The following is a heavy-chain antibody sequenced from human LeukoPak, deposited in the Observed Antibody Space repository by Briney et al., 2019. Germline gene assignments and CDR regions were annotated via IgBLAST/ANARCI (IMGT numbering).Heavy chain of an antibody. D-gene: IGHD3-3*01. CDR1: GGSISSYY. J-gene: IGHJ3*02. Sequence: PSETLSLTCTVSGGSISSYYWSWIRQHPGKGLEWIGYIYYSGSTNYNPSLKSRVTISVDTSKNQFSLKLSSVTAADAAVYYCARRRSIRFMGSGGAFDIWGQGTMVTVSS. CDR3: ARRRSIRFMGSGGAFDI. CDR2: IYYSGST. V-gene: IGHV4-59*01.